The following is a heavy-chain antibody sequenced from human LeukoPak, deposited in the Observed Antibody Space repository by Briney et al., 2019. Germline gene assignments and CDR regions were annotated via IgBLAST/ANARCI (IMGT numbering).Heavy chain of an antibody. CDR1: GGSISSDSSY. V-gene: IGHV4-61*02. J-gene: IGHJ4*02. CDR2: IYTSGST. Sequence: SETLSLTCTVSGGSISSDSSYWSWVRQPAGKGLEWIGRIYTSGSTNYNPSLKSQVTISVDTSKNQFSLKLSSVAAADTAVYYCATSLTTVTTYYFDYWGQGTLVTVSS. CDR3: ATSLTTVTTYYFDY. D-gene: IGHD4-17*01.